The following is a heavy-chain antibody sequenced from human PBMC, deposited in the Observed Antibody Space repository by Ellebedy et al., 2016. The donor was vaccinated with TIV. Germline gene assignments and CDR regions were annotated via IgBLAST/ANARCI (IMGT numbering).Heavy chain of an antibody. Sequence: PGGSLRLSCAASGFIFRSYWMTWVRQAPGKGLEWVANIYQDGSWQYSVDSVKGRFTISRDNANNVLFLQMNSLRVEDTGVYYCARRGAYGDYAVQVNGWFDPWGQGTLVTVSS. CDR2: IYQDGSWQ. J-gene: IGHJ5*02. CDR1: GFIFRSYW. V-gene: IGHV3-7*01. CDR3: ARRGAYGDYAVQVNGWFDP. D-gene: IGHD4-17*01.